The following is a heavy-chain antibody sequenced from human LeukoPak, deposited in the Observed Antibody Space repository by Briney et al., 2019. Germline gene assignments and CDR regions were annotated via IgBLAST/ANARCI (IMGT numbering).Heavy chain of an antibody. J-gene: IGHJ3*02. V-gene: IGHV4-59*01. D-gene: IGHD3-9*01. CDR3: ARASYDILTGYYRPDAFDI. CDR2: IYYSGST. CDR1: GGSISSYY. Sequence: SETLSLTCTVSGGSISSYYWSWIRQPPGKGLEWIGYIYYSGSTNYNPSLKSRVTISADTSKNQFSLKLSSVTAADTAVYYCARASYDILTGYYRPDAFDIWGQGTMVTVSS.